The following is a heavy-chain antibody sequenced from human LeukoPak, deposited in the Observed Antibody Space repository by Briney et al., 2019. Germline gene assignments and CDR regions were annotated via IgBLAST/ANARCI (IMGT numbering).Heavy chain of an antibody. CDR1: GFTFSSYG. CDR2: IRYDGSNK. D-gene: IGHD6-13*01. Sequence: PGGSLRLSCAASGFTFSSYGMHWVRQAPGKGLEWVAFIRYDGSNKYYAGSVKGRFTISRDNSKNTLYLQMNSLRAEDTAVYYCAKVGIAAASPEVDYWGQGTLVTVSS. CDR3: AKVGIAAASPEVDY. V-gene: IGHV3-30*02. J-gene: IGHJ4*02.